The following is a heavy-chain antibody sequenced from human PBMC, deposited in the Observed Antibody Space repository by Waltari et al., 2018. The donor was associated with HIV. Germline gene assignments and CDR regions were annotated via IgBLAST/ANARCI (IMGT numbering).Heavy chain of an antibody. V-gene: IGHV4-61*02. Sequence: QVQLQESGPGLVKPSQTLSLTCTVSGGSISSGSYYWSWIRQPAGKGLEWIGRIYTSGSTNYNPSLKVRVTISVDTSKNQFSLKLSSVTAADTAVYYCATSGGWELFDYWGQGTLVTVSS. CDR3: ATSGGWELFDY. CDR1: GGSISSGSYY. D-gene: IGHD1-26*01. J-gene: IGHJ4*02. CDR2: IYTSGST.